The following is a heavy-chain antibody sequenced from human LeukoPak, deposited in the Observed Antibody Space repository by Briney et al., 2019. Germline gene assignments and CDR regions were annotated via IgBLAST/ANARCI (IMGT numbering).Heavy chain of an antibody. CDR1: GASISSYY. CDR3: ARGYTVIRSFDI. CDR2: IYSSGST. J-gene: IGHJ3*02. D-gene: IGHD4-17*01. V-gene: IGHV4-4*07. Sequence: SETLSLTCTVSGASISSYYWSWIRQPAGKALEWIGSIYSSGSTYYNSSLKSRVIILIDTAKNHFSLNLSSVTAADTAVYYCARGYTVIRSFDIWGQGTMVTVSS.